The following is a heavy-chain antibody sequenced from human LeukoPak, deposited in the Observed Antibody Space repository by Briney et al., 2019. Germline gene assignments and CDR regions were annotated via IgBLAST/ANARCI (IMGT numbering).Heavy chain of an antibody. CDR2: ISWNSGSI. J-gene: IGHJ4*02. CDR3: AKDRDGGNLGVFDY. CDR1: GFTFDDYA. V-gene: IGHV3-9*01. Sequence: PGRSLRLSCAASGFTFDDYAMHWVRQAPGKGLEWVSGISWNSGSIGYADSVKGRFTISRDNAKNSLYLQMNSLRAEDTALYYCAKDRDGGNLGVFDYWGQGTLVTVSS. D-gene: IGHD4-23*01.